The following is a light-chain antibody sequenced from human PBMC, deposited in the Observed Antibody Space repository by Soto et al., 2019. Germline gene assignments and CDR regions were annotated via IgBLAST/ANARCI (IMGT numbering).Light chain of an antibody. V-gene: IGKV1-39*01. CDR3: QQSYTTPLT. CDR2: AAS. J-gene: IGKJ5*01. CDR1: QSISRW. Sequence: DLQITQFHSTLSASVGDRVTITCRASQSISRWLAWYQQKPGKAPNLLVYAASSLQSGVPSRFTGSGSGTDFTLTTSSLQPEDFATYFCQQSYTTPLTFGQGTRLEIK.